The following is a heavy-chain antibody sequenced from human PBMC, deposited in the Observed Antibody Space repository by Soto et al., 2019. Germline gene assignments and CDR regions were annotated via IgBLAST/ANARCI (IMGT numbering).Heavy chain of an antibody. CDR3: AKILSTVTTYYYGMDA. CDR1: GFSFSTYP. Sequence: GGSLRLSCAASGFSFSTYPMVWVRQAPGKRLEAVSSISGSGDKTYYKDSAKGRFTISRDNSKNTVDLQMNSLRPEDTAVYYCAKILSTVTTYYYGMDAWGQGTTVTVSS. J-gene: IGHJ6*02. D-gene: IGHD4-17*01. V-gene: IGHV3-23*01. CDR2: ISGSGDKT.